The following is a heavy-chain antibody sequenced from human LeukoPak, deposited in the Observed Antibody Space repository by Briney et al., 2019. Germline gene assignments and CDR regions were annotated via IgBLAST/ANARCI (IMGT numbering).Heavy chain of an antibody. V-gene: IGHV4-38-2*01. Sequence: SETLSLTCAVSGYSISSGYYWGWIRQPPGKGLEWIGSIYHSGSTYYNPSLKSRVTISVYTSKNQFSLKLSSVTAADTAVYYCARAQGYCSGGSCYRSGYNWFDPWGQGTLVTVSS. D-gene: IGHD2-15*01. CDR1: GYSISSGYY. CDR3: ARAQGYCSGGSCYRSGYNWFDP. CDR2: IYHSGST. J-gene: IGHJ5*02.